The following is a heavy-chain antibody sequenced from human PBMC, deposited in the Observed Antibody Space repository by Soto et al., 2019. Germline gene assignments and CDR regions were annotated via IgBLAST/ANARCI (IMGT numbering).Heavy chain of an antibody. Sequence: ASVKVSCKASGGTFSSYAISWVRQAPGQGLEWMGGIIPIFGTANYAQKFQGRVTITADESTSTAYMELSSLRSEDTAVYYCASIAAASDYYYGMDVWGQGTTVTVSS. CDR2: IIPIFGTA. D-gene: IGHD6-13*01. V-gene: IGHV1-69*13. CDR3: ASIAAASDYYYGMDV. CDR1: GGTFSSYA. J-gene: IGHJ6*02.